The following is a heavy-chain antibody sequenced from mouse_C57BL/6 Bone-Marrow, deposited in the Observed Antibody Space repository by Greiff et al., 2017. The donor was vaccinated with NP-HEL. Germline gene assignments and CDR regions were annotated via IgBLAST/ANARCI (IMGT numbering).Heavy chain of an antibody. CDR3: AKDWNYFDY. D-gene: IGHD4-1*01. CDR1: GYAFSSYW. Sequence: QVQLQQSGAELVKPGASVKISCKASGYAFSSYWMNWVTQRPGKGLEWIGQIYPGDGDTNYNGKFKGKATLTADKSSSTAYMQLSSLTSEDSAVYFCAKDWNYFDYCGQGTTLTVSS. CDR2: IYPGDGDT. J-gene: IGHJ2*01. V-gene: IGHV1-80*01.